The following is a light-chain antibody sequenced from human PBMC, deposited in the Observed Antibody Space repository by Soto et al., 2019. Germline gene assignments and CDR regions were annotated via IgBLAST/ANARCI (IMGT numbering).Light chain of an antibody. CDR2: KAS. CDR3: QQYNSFWT. CDR1: QSISVW. J-gene: IGKJ1*01. V-gene: IGKV1-5*03. Sequence: DIQLTQSPSTLSAVVGDRVTITCRASQSISVWLAWYQQKPGKAPKLLIHKASTLESWVPSRFSGSGSGTEFTLTISSLQPDDFATYYCQQYNSFWTFGQGTKVDIK.